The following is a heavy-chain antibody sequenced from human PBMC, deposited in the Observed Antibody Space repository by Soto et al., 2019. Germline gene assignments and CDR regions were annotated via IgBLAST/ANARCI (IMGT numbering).Heavy chain of an antibody. CDR3: ERDSPPPRE. CDR1: GYTFTSYH. CDR2: ISAYNGNT. Sequence: QVQLVQSGAEVKKPGASVKVSCKAPGYTFTSYHITWVRQAPGQGLEWMGWISAYNGNTNYAQKVQGRVNITTDTSTGTAYMAMRSLRSEDTAVYYCERDSPPPREWGQGTLVTVSS. J-gene: IGHJ4*02. V-gene: IGHV1-18*01.